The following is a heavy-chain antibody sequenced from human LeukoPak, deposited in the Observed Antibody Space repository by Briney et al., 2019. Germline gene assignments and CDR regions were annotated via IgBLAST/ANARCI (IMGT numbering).Heavy chain of an antibody. V-gene: IGHV4-39*07. CDR3: ARDRSYCSGGSCYSIRNNVWFDP. CDR1: GGSISSSSYY. CDR2: IYYSGST. Sequence: PSETLSLTCTVSGGSISSSSYYWGWIRQPPGKGLEWIGSIYYSGSTYYNPSLKSRVTISVDTSKNQFSLKLSSVTAADTAVYYCARDRSYCSGGSCYSIRNNVWFDPWGQGTLVTVSS. D-gene: IGHD2-15*01. J-gene: IGHJ5*02.